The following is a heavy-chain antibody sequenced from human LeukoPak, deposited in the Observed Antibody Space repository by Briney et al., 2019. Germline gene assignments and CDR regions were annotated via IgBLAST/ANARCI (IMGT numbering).Heavy chain of an antibody. CDR1: GFTFSSHW. Sequence: GGSLRLSCAASGFTFSSHWMHWVRQTPGMRLVWVSHINSDGSITSYADSVKGRFTISRDNAKNTLYLQMNSLRAEDTAVYYCARDAVDTANAVWGQGTTVTVSS. CDR2: INSDGSIT. J-gene: IGHJ6*02. V-gene: IGHV3-74*01. D-gene: IGHD5-18*01. CDR3: ARDAVDTANAV.